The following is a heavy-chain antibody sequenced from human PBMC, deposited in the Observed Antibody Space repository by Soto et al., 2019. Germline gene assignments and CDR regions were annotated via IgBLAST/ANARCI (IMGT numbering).Heavy chain of an antibody. CDR3: ARDRRYAEFSLDY. Sequence: LRLSCTASGFTFNNYDMSWVRQAPGKGLGWVSYISSSITTVYYADSVKGRFTISRDNAQNSLYLQMNSLRNEDTAVYYCARDRRYAEFSLDYWGQGALVTVSS. J-gene: IGHJ4*02. V-gene: IGHV3-48*02. D-gene: IGHD3-10*01. CDR2: ISSSITTV. CDR1: GFTFNNYD.